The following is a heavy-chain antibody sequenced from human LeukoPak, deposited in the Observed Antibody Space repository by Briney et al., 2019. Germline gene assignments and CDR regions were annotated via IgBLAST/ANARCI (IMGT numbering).Heavy chain of an antibody. CDR1: GISFSSYV. CDR2: ISDSGGTT. CDR3: ASRWGYSFDH. V-gene: IGHV3-23*01. D-gene: IGHD3-16*01. Sequence: PGGSLRLSCAASGISFSSYVMSWVRQAPGKGLEWVSVISDSGGTTYYADSVKGRFAISRDNSKNTLYLQMNSLRAEDTAIYYCASRWGYSFDHWGQGTLVTVSS. J-gene: IGHJ4*02.